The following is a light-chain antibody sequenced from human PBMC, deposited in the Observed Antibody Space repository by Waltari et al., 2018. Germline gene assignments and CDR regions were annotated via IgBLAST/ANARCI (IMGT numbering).Light chain of an antibody. Sequence: QSVLTQPPSVSEAPRQRVTISCSGSRSNIGNNAVNWYQQVPGKAPKLRFCCDDLLPSGVSDRFSGVKSGTSASLAISGLQSEDEADYYCATWDDILNAYFFGPGTKVTVL. V-gene: IGLV1-36*01. CDR1: RSNIGNNA. CDR2: CDD. CDR3: ATWDDILNAYF. J-gene: IGLJ1*01.